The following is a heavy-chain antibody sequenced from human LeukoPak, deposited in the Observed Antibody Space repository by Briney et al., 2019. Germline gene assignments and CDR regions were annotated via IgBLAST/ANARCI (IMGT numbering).Heavy chain of an antibody. D-gene: IGHD3-9*01. CDR2: INHGGST. J-gene: IGHJ4*02. V-gene: IGHV4-34*01. CDR1: GGSFSGYY. Sequence: SETLSLTCAVYGGSFSGYYWSWIRQPPGKGLEWIGEINHGGSTNYNPSLKSRVTISVDTSKNQFSLKLSSVTAADTAVYYCARATGYLGFDYWGQGTLVTVSS. CDR3: ARATGYLGFDY.